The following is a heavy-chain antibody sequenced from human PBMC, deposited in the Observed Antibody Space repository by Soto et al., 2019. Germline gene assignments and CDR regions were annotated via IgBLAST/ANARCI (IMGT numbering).Heavy chain of an antibody. J-gene: IGHJ4*02. CDR3: ARDNGESSGSLVDN. Sequence: ASVKVSCKASGYTFTNYGFSWVRQAPGQGLEWMGWISGYNGKTDYSEKFQDRVTMTIDTSTSSGHMEVRSLRSDDTAIYYCARDNGESSGSLVDNWGQGTLVTVCS. CDR1: GYTFTNYG. V-gene: IGHV1-18*04. D-gene: IGHD3-22*01. CDR2: ISGYNGKT.